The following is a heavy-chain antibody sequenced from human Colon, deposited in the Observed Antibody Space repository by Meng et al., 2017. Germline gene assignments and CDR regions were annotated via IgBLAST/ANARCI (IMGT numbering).Heavy chain of an antibody. CDR2: ISGSGGST. Sequence: GESLKISCAASGFTFSSCAMSWVRQAPGKGLEWVSAISGSGGSTYYADSVKGRFTISRDNSKNTLYLQMNSLRAEDTAVYYCAKSDYDILTGYYWGGAFDIWGQGTMVTVSS. CDR3: AKSDYDILTGYYWGGAFDI. V-gene: IGHV3-23*01. CDR1: GFTFSSCA. D-gene: IGHD3-9*01. J-gene: IGHJ3*02.